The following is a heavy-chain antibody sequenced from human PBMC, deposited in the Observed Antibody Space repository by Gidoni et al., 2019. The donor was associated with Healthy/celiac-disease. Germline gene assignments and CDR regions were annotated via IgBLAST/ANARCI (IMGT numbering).Heavy chain of an antibody. CDR3: ARDLGGYDSGTFDY. CDR2: INPNSGGT. V-gene: IGHV1-2*04. D-gene: IGHD5-12*01. Sequence: QVQLVQSGAEVKKPGASVKVSCTASGYTFTGYYMHWVRQAPGQGLEWMGWINPNSGGTNYAQKFQGWVTMTRDTSISTAYMELSRLRSDDTAVYYCARDLGGYDSGTFDYWGQGTLVTVSS. J-gene: IGHJ4*02. CDR1: GYTFTGYY.